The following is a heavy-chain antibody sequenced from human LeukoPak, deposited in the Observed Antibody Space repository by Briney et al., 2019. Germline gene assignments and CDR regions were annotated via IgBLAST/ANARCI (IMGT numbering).Heavy chain of an antibody. V-gene: IGHV3-7*01. CDR1: GFTFSSYW. D-gene: IGHD4-17*01. Sequence: PGGSLSLSCAASGFTFSSYWMSWVRQAPGKGLEWVANIKQDGSERYYVDSVKGRFTISRDNAKNSLYLQMNSLRAEDTAVYYCARDPDYGDYVNYFDYWGQGTLVTVSS. J-gene: IGHJ4*02. CDR2: IKQDGSER. CDR3: ARDPDYGDYVNYFDY.